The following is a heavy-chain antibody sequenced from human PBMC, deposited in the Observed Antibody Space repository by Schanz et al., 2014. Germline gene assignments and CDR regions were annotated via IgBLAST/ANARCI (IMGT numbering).Heavy chain of an antibody. CDR3: ARDGNYYGSRDCYRAPYYFDY. V-gene: IGHV3-13*01. D-gene: IGHD3-10*01. J-gene: IGHJ4*02. CDR2: IGYLGDT. Sequence: EVQLVESGGGLVQPGGSLRLSCAASGFTLSNSDMHWVRQGTGKGLEWVSTIGYLGDTYYPDSVKGRFTISRDNAKKTLSLQMISLRAVGTAIYDGARDGNYYGSRDCYRAPYYFDYWGQGTLVTVSS. CDR1: GFTLSNSD.